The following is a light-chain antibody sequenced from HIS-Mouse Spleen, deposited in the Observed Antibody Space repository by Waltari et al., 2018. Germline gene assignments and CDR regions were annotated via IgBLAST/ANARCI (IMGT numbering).Light chain of an antibody. J-gene: IGKJ4*01. Sequence: DIVMTQSPDSLAVSLGERATINCKSSQSVLYSSNNKNYLAWYQQKPGQPPKLLIYWASTRESVVPDRFSGSGAGTYFTLTSSSLHAEDVAVYYCQQYYSTPLTFGGGTKVEIK. V-gene: IGKV4-1*01. CDR2: WAS. CDR1: QSVLYSSNNKNY. CDR3: QQYYSTPLT.